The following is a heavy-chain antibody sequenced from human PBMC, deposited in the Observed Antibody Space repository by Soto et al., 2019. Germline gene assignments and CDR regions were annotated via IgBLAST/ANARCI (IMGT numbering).Heavy chain of an antibody. CDR1: GFTFSSFG. V-gene: IGHV3-30*18. CDR2: IAFDGSDE. CDR3: AKGLYSYRSSYFES. D-gene: IGHD5-18*01. J-gene: IGHJ4*02. Sequence: QVQLVESGGGVVQPGRSLRLSCVVSGFTFSSFGMHWVRQAPGKGLEWVAVIAFDGSDEYYGDSVKGRFRISRDNSKSTLSLQMNSLRPEDAAVYYCAKGLYSYRSSYFESWGQGTLVTVSS.